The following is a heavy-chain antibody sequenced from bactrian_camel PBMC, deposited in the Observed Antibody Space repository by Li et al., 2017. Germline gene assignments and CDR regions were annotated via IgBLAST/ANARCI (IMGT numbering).Heavy chain of an antibody. CDR1: ANTYSAYC. D-gene: IGHD5*01. CDR2: IYAGQAGT. CDR3: TYCAGSPDVCRRIKLQAFGY. V-gene: IGHV3S25*01. J-gene: IGHJ6*01. Sequence: QLVESGGGSVQDGGSVRLSCAASANTYSAYCMGWFRQAPGKEREGIAAIYAGQAGTYYSDSVKGRFAISQDNTKKTMYLQMNSLKPDGTAMYYCTYCAGSPDVCRRIKLQAFGYRGHGTQVTVS.